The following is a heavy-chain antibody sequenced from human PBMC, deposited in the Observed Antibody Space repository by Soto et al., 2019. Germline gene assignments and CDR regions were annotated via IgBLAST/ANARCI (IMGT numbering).Heavy chain of an antibody. CDR2: VYYSGST. Sequence: SETLSLTCTVSGGSISNYYWTWVRQPPGKGLEWIGYVYYSGSTNYNPSLESRVTISIDASKNQFSLKVKSVTAADTAVYYCVRDYLLTGFDPWGQGALVTVSS. J-gene: IGHJ5*02. V-gene: IGHV4-59*01. CDR1: GGSISNYY. CDR3: VRDYLLTGFDP. D-gene: IGHD3-9*01.